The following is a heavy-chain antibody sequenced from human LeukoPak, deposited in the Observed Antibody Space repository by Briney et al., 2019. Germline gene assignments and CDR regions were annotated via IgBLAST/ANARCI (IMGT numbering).Heavy chain of an antibody. J-gene: IGHJ3*02. CDR1: GFTFSRYG. CDR3: ARDRRLLYFGELFHDAFDI. Sequence: GRSLRLSCAASGFTFSRYGMRWVRQAPGKGLEWVATISYDGSKKYYADSVKGRFTNSRDNSKNTLYLQMNSLRAEDTAVYYCARDRRLLYFGELFHDAFDIWGQGTMVTVSS. V-gene: IGHV3-30*03. D-gene: IGHD3-10*01. CDR2: ISYDGSKK.